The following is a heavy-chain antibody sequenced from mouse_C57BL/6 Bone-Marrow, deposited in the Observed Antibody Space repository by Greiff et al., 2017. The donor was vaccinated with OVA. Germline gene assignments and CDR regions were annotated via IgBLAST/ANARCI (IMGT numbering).Heavy chain of an antibody. Sequence: VKLMESGPGLVQPSQSLSITCTVSGFSLTSYGVHWVRQSPGKGLEWLGVIWSGGSTDYNAAFISRLSISKDNSKSQVFFKMNSLQADDTAIYYCASYYGSSSWFAYWGQGTLVTVSA. CDR2: IWSGGST. CDR3: ASYYGSSSWFAY. D-gene: IGHD1-1*01. J-gene: IGHJ3*01. V-gene: IGHV2-2*01. CDR1: GFSLTSYG.